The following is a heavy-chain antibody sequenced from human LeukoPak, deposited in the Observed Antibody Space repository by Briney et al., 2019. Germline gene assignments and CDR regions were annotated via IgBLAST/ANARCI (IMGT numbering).Heavy chain of an antibody. D-gene: IGHD3-16*01. J-gene: IGHJ6*03. V-gene: IGHV5-51*01. Sequence: GESLKILCKGSGYSFTSYWNGRVRQMPGKGVEGMGTIYRGDSDTRYSPSFRGQVTISADKSISTAYLQWSSLKASDTAMYYCARHGVYYYYMDVWGKGTTVTVSS. CDR2: IYRGDSDT. CDR1: GYSFTSYW. CDR3: ARHGVYYYYMDV.